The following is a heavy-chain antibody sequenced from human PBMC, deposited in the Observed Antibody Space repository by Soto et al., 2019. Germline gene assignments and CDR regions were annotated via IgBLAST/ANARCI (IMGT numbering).Heavy chain of an antibody. CDR3: AREIERNFDY. CDR1: GITFSSYA. Sequence: PGGSLRLSCTVSGITFSSYAMHWVRQAPGKGLEWVAVILYDGSNQFYADSVKGRFTISRDNSKNTLYLQMNSLRAEDTAVYYCAREIERNFDYWGQGTLVTVSS. V-gene: IGHV3-30-3*01. J-gene: IGHJ4*02. D-gene: IGHD1-1*01. CDR2: ILYDGSNQ.